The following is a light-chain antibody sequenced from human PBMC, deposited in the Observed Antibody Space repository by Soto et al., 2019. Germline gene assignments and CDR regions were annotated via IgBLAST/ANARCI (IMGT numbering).Light chain of an antibody. Sequence: DIVMTQSPDSLTVSLGERASISCKSSQSVFSSSANKDYIAWFQQKPGQPPKVLIYSTSTRDSGVPDRFSGSGSGTDFTLTISSLQAEDVAVYYCQQYLSSPLTSGGGTKVEIK. J-gene: IGKJ4*01. CDR2: STS. CDR3: QQYLSSPLT. V-gene: IGKV4-1*01. CDR1: QSVFSSSANKDY.